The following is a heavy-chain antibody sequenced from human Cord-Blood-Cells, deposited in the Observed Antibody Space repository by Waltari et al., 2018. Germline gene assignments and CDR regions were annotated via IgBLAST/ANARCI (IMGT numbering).Heavy chain of an antibody. CDR1: GFPFISYG. J-gene: IGHJ4*02. D-gene: IGHD2-15*01. CDR2: ISYDGSNK. CDR3: AKSLGVVVVAADY. Sequence: QVQLVESGGGVVQPGRSLRLSCAASGFPFISYGMHWVRQAPGKGLEWVAVISYDGSNKYYAESVKGRFTISRDNSKNTLYLQMNSLRAEDTAVYYCAKSLGVVVVAADYWGQGTLVTVSS. V-gene: IGHV3-30*18.